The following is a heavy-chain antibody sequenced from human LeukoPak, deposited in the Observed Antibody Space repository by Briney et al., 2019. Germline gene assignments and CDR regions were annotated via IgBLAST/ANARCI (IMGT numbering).Heavy chain of an antibody. D-gene: IGHD2-2*02. CDR1: GFTFSTYS. Sequence: GGSLRLSCAASGFTFSTYSMNWVRQAPGKGLEWVSYISSSSSTIYYADSVKGRFTISRDNAQNSLYLQMNSLRAEDTAVYYCAKDRYCSSTSCYRRYFDYWGQGTLVTVSS. CDR2: ISSSSSTI. V-gene: IGHV3-48*01. CDR3: AKDRYCSSTSCYRRYFDY. J-gene: IGHJ4*02.